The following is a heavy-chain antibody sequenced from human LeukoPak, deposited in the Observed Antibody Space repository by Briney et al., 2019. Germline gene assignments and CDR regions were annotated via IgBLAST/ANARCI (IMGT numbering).Heavy chain of an antibody. V-gene: IGHV3-20*04. Sequence: GGSLRLSCAASGFTFDDYGMSWVRQAPGKGLEWVSGINWNGGSTGYADSVKGRFTISRDNAKNSLYLQMNSLRAEDTALYYCARDWQWFGESTGRCYMDVWGKGTTVTVSS. CDR1: GFTFDDYG. J-gene: IGHJ6*03. CDR3: ARDWQWFGESTGRCYMDV. D-gene: IGHD3-10*01. CDR2: INWNGGST.